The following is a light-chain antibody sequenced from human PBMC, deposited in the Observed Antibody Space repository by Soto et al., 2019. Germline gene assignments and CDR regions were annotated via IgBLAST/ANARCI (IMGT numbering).Light chain of an antibody. V-gene: IGKV1-9*01. CDR2: GAS. CDR1: QGISTY. Sequence: GDRVTITCRASQGISTYLAWYLQRPGKAPKLLIYGASTLQSGVPSRFSGSGYGTEFTLTISSLQPEDFGTYYCQQLNSDWYAFGQGTKLEIK. CDR3: QQLNSDWYA. J-gene: IGKJ2*01.